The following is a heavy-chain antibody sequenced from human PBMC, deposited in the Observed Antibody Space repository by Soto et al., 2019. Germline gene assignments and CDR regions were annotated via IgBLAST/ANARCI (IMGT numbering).Heavy chain of an antibody. CDR3: ARDLYYYDSSGSQPLY. Sequence: GGSLRLSCAASGFTFSSYAMHWVRQAPGKGLEWVAVISYDGSNKYYADSVKGRFTISRDNSKNTLYLQMNSLRAEDTAVYYCARDLYYYDSSGSQPLYWGQGTLVTVSS. CDR2: ISYDGSNK. V-gene: IGHV3-30-3*01. D-gene: IGHD3-22*01. J-gene: IGHJ4*02. CDR1: GFTFSSYA.